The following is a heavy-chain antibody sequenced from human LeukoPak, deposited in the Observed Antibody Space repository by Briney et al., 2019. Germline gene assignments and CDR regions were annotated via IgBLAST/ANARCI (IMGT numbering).Heavy chain of an antibody. CDR1: GGSISSYY. CDR3: ARRGSGSWWVFDY. V-gene: IGHV4-59*01. CDR2: IYYSGST. D-gene: IGHD6-19*01. J-gene: IGHJ4*02. Sequence: SETLSLTCTVSGGSISSYYWSWIRQPPGKGLEWIGYIYYSGSTNYNPSLKSRVTISVDTSKNQFPLKLSSVTAADTAVYYCARRGSGSWWVFDYWGQGTLVTVSS.